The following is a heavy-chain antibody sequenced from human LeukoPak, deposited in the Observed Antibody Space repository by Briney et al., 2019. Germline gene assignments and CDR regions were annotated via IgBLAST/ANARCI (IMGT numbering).Heavy chain of an antibody. V-gene: IGHV3-48*03. CDR1: GFTVRSYE. CDR2: ITSSGNTI. Sequence: GGSLRLSCAAFGFTVRSYEMNWVRQAPGKGLEWVSYITSSGNTIYYADSVKGRFTISRDNAKNSLYLQMNSLRAEDTAVYYCARANYYDISGYDYWGQGTLVTVSS. CDR3: ARANYYDISGYDY. D-gene: IGHD3-22*01. J-gene: IGHJ4*02.